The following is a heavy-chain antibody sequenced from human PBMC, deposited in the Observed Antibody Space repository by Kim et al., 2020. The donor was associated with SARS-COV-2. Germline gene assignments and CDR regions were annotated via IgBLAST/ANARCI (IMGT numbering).Heavy chain of an antibody. CDR3: TRDFWVKYGNNWNFKGLDV. CDR2: ISYSGTT. V-gene: IGHV4-59*13. CDR1: GDFINNYY. Sequence: SETLSLTCTVAGDFINNYYWSWIRQSPGKGLEWIGYISYSGTTTYNPSFQSRATISIGTSKTQFYLNVRSVTAADTAMYFCTRDFWVKYGNNWNFKGLDVWGQGTTVTVSS. D-gene: IGHD1-7*01. J-gene: IGHJ6*02.